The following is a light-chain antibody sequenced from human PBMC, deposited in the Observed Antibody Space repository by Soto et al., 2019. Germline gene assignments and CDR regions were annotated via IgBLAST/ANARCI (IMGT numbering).Light chain of an antibody. CDR1: SSDVGNYDS. J-gene: IGLJ1*01. V-gene: IGLV2-8*01. Sequence: QSALTQPPSASGSPGQSVTISCTGTSSDVGNYDSVSWYQHHPGKAPQAVIYEVNKRPSGVPDRFSSSKSGNTASLTVSGLQAEDEADYYCSSYAGSNNYVFGTGTKVTVL. CDR3: SSYAGSNNYV. CDR2: EVN.